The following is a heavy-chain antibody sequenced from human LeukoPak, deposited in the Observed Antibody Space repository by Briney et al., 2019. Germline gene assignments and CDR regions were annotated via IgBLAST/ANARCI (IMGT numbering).Heavy chain of an antibody. J-gene: IGHJ4*02. D-gene: IGHD3-10*01. Sequence: GGSLRLSCAASGFTFSSYSMNWVRQAPGKGLEWVSSISSSSSYIYYADSVKGRFTISRDNAKNSLYLQMNSLRAEDTAVYYCARDKGGMVRGVIIDYWGQGTLVTVSS. CDR3: ARDKGGMVRGVIIDY. CDR1: GFTFSSYS. CDR2: ISSSSSYI. V-gene: IGHV3-21*04.